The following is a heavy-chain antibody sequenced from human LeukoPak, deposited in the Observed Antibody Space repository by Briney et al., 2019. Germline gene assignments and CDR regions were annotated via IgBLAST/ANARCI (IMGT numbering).Heavy chain of an antibody. Sequence: ASVKVSCKASGYTFISYGITWVRQAPGQGLEWMGILNPSGGSTSYAQKFQGRATLTRATSTSTVYMELSSLRSEDTAVYYCASVYNYGMDVWGQGTTVIVSS. CDR2: LNPSGGST. J-gene: IGHJ6*02. CDR1: GYTFISYG. CDR3: ASVYNYGMDV. V-gene: IGHV1-46*01.